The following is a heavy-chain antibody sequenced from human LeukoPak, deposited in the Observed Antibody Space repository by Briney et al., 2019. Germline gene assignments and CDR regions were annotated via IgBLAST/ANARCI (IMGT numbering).Heavy chain of an antibody. V-gene: IGHV4-61*02. D-gene: IGHD6-19*01. J-gene: IGHJ4*02. CDR2: IFTSGSP. CDR1: GDSISSGSYF. CDR3: ARDAPYNSGWYPDY. Sequence: SQTLSLTCTVSGDSISSGSYFWSWTRQPAGKGLEWIGRIFTSGSPNYNPSLKSRVTISVDTSKNQFSQKLSSVTAADTAVYFCARDAPYNSGWYPDYWGQGTLVTVSS.